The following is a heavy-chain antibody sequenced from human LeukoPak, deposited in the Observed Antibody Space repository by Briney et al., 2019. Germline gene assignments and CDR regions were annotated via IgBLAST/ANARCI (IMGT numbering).Heavy chain of an antibody. V-gene: IGHV3-23*01. CDR2: ISGSGGST. J-gene: IGHJ6*02. Sequence: PGGSLRLSCAASGSTFSSYAMSWVRQAPGKGLEWVSAISGSGGSTYYADSVKGRFTISRDNSKNTLYLQMNSLRAEDTAVYYCAKDRVPASSDYYYYGMDVWGQGTTVTVSS. D-gene: IGHD6-6*01. CDR1: GSTFSSYA. CDR3: AKDRVPASSDYYYYGMDV.